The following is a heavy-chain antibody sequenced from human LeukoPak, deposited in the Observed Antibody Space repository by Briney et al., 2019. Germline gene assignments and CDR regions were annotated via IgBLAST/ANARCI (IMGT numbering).Heavy chain of an antibody. CDR1: GGSISSSNW. D-gene: IGHD5-18*01. Sequence: PSGTLSLTCAVSGGSISSSNWWSWVRQPPGKGLEWIGEIYHSGSTNDNPSLKSRVTISLDTSKNQFSLKLSSVTAADTAVYYCARERGRSYGSVPYYYYYMDVWGKGTTVTVSS. CDR3: ARERGRSYGSVPYYYYYMDV. J-gene: IGHJ6*03. V-gene: IGHV4-4*02. CDR2: IYHSGST.